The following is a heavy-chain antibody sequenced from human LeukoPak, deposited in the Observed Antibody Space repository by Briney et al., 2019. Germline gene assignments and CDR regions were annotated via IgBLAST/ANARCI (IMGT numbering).Heavy chain of an antibody. V-gene: IGHV3-64*01. J-gene: IGHJ4*02. D-gene: IGHD5-18*01. CDR3: AKVSWIQLWLPIDY. CDR2: ISSDGGTT. CDR1: GFTFSSYT. Sequence: GGSLRLSCAASGFTFSSYTMHWVRQAPGKGLAYVSGISSDGGTTYYGNSVKGRFTISRDNSKNTVYLQMGSLRAEDTAVYYCAKVSWIQLWLPIDYWGQGTLVTVSS.